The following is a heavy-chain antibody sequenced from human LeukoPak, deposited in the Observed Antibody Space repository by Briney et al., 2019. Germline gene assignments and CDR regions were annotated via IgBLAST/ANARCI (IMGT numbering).Heavy chain of an antibody. CDR1: RFTFSNYW. V-gene: IGHV3-74*01. Sequence: PGGSLRLSCAASRFTFSNYWMHWARQAPGKGLVWVSRISGDGTDATYAGSVKGRFTISRDNAKNTLYLQMNSLRAEDTAVYYCAALTTVTELDYWGQGTLVIVSS. CDR3: AALTTVTELDY. J-gene: IGHJ4*02. D-gene: IGHD4-17*01. CDR2: ISGDGTDA.